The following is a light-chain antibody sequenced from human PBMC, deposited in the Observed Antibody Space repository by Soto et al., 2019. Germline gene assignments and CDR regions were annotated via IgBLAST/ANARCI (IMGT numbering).Light chain of an antibody. CDR2: GAS. V-gene: IGKV3-15*01. CDR1: QSVSSN. J-gene: IGKJ1*01. CDR3: QQYNNWPT. Sequence: EIVMTQSPATLSVSPGERATLSCRASQSVSSNLAWYQQKPGQAPRLLISGASTRATGVPARFSGSGSGTEFTLTINSLQSEDFAVNYCQQYNNWPTFGQGTKVEIK.